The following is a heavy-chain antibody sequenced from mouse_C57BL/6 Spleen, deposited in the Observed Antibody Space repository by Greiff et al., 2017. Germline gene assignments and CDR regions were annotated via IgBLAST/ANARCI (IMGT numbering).Heavy chain of an antibody. V-gene: IGHV5-9*01. J-gene: IGHJ3*01. D-gene: IGHD4-1*01. Sequence: EVQGVESGGGLVKPGGSLKLSCAASGFTFSSYTMSWVRQTPEKRLEWVATISGGGGNTYYPDSVKGRFTISRDNAKNTLYLQMSSLRSEDTALYYCARHPKLTGTAWFAYWGQGTLVTVSA. CDR1: GFTFSSYT. CDR3: ARHPKLTGTAWFAY. CDR2: ISGGGGNT.